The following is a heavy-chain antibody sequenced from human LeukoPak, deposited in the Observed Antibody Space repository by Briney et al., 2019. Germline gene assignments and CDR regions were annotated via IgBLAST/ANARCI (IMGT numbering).Heavy chain of an antibody. J-gene: IGHJ6*03. D-gene: IGHD6-13*01. V-gene: IGHV4-4*07. CDR2: IYTSGST. CDR1: GGSISSYY. CDR3: ARDEEYSSSWYDYYYYYMDV. Sequence: PSETLSLTCTVSGGSISSYYWSWIRQPAGKGLEWIGRIYTSGSTNYNPSLKSRVTISVDTSKNQFSLKLSSVTAADTAVYYCARDEEYSSSWYDYYYYYMDVWGKGTTVTVSS.